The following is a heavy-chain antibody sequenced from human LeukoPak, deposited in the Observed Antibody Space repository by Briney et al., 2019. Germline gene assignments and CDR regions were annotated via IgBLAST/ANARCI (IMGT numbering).Heavy chain of an antibody. CDR1: GFSFSSYA. J-gene: IGHJ4*02. V-gene: IGHV3-30*04. D-gene: IGHD1-1*01. CDR3: AKDAGQRANNWYYFDY. Sequence: GRSLRLSCAASGFSFSSYAMHWVRQAPGKGLEWVVVISYDGSNKFYADSVSGRFTISRDNSKNTLYLQMNSLRAEDTAVYYCAKDAGQRANNWYYFDYWGRGTLVTVSS. CDR2: ISYDGSNK.